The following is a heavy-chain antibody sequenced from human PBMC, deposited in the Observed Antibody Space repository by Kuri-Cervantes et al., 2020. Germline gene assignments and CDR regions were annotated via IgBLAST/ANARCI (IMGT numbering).Heavy chain of an antibody. V-gene: IGHV3-64*02. CDR3: ARSRVGRELLPSFDY. Sequence: GESLKISCAASGFIFSNYAMHWVRQAPGKGLEYVSAISSNGGSTYYADSVKGRFTISRDNSKNTLYLQMGSLRAEDMAVYYCARSRVGRELLPSFDYWGQGTLVTVSS. CDR2: ISSNGGST. CDR1: GFIFSNYA. J-gene: IGHJ4*02. D-gene: IGHD1-26*01.